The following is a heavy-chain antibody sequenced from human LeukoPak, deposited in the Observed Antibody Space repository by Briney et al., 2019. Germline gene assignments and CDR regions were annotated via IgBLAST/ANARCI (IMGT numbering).Heavy chain of an antibody. V-gene: IGHV4-30-4*08. Sequence: SQTLSLTCTVSGGSISSGDYYWSWIRQPPGKGLEWIGYIYYSGSAYYNPSLKSRVTISVDTSKNQFSLKLSSVTAADTAVYYCARGQWLVPVVYFDYWGQGALVTVSS. J-gene: IGHJ4*02. CDR1: GGSISSGDYY. D-gene: IGHD6-19*01. CDR2: IYYSGSA. CDR3: ARGQWLVPVVYFDY.